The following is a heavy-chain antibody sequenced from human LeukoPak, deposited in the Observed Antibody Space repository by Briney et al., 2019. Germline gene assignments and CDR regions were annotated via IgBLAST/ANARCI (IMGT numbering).Heavy chain of an antibody. CDR1: GFTFSSYA. V-gene: IGHV3-23*01. J-gene: IGHJ4*02. CDR3: AKDRYSRGYFD. Sequence: PGGSLRLSCAASGFTFSSYAMSWVRQAPGKGLEWLSAISGSGGSTYYADSIQGRFTISRDNSKNTLYLQMNSLRAEDTAIYYCAKDRYSRGYFDWGQGTLVTVSS. D-gene: IGHD3-22*01. CDR2: ISGSGGST.